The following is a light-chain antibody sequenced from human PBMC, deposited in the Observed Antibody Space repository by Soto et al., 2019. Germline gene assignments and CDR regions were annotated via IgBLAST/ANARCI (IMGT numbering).Light chain of an antibody. Sequence: QSVLTQPASVSGSPGQSITISCTGTSSNVGSYKLVSWYQQHPGKAPKLTILEVNKRPSGVSNRFSGSKSGNTASLTISGLKVEDEADYYCCSSGGSPTYVFGTGTKVTVL. J-gene: IGLJ1*01. V-gene: IGLV2-23*02. CDR2: EVN. CDR1: SSNVGSYKL. CDR3: CSSGGSPTYV.